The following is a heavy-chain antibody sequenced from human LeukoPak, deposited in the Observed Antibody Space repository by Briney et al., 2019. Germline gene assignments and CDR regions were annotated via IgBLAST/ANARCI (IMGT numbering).Heavy chain of an antibody. Sequence: PETLSLTCAVSGGSINSPKSWSWVRQPPGKGLEWIGDRYHSGGTNYNPSLKSRVTISVDTSKNQFSLELNSVTAADTAVYYCGAYRTLDDAFDIWGQGTLVTVSS. J-gene: IGHJ3*02. V-gene: IGHV4-4*03. CDR3: GAYRTLDDAFDI. D-gene: IGHD3-16*01. CDR1: GGSINSPKS. CDR2: RYHSGGT.